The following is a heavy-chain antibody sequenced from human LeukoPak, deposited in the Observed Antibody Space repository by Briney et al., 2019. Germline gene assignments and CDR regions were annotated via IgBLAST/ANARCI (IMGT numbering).Heavy chain of an antibody. Sequence: GGSLRLSCAASGFTFSNAWMSWVRQAPGKGLEWVGCIKSKTDGGTTDYAAPVKGRFTISRDDSKNTLYLQMNSLKTEDTAVYYCTTAKAYYYDSSGYRHDYWGQGTLVTVSS. CDR1: GFTFSNAW. D-gene: IGHD3-22*01. V-gene: IGHV3-15*01. J-gene: IGHJ4*02. CDR2: IKSKTDGGTT. CDR3: TTAKAYYYDSSGYRHDY.